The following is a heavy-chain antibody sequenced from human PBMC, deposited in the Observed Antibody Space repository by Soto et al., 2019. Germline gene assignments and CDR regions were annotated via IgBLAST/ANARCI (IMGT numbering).Heavy chain of an antibody. D-gene: IGHD3-10*01. CDR1: GFTFNNYA. CDR3: AKTYYYGSGSYRVSFDY. J-gene: IGHJ4*02. V-gene: IGHV3-23*01. Sequence: GSLRLSCAASGFTFNNYAMNWVRQAPGKGLEWVSGLSSSGGTTYYADSVRGRFTISRDNSKNTLYLQMNSLRAEDTAVYYCAKTYYYGSGSYRVSFDYWGQGTLVTVSS. CDR2: LSSSGGTT.